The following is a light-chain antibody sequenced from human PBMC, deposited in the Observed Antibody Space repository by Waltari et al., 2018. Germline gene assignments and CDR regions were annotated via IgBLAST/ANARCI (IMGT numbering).Light chain of an antibody. Sequence: EIVMTQSPATLSWSPGERATLSCRASQRISSNLAWYQQKPGQAPRLLIYAASTRATGIPARFSGSGSGTEFTLTISSLQPEDFAIYYCQQYNNWPFAFDQGTKLEVK. CDR1: QRISSN. J-gene: IGKJ2*01. V-gene: IGKV3-15*01. CDR2: AAS. CDR3: QQYNNWPFA.